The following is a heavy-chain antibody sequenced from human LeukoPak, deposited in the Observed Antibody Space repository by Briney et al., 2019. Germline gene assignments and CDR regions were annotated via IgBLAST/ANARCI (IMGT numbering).Heavy chain of an antibody. D-gene: IGHD5-18*01. CDR3: ARVEVGYSYGHDY. J-gene: IGHJ4*02. CDR2: IYYSGST. CDR1: GGSISSSSYY. Sequence: PSETLSLTCTVSGGSISSSSYYWGWIRQPPGKGLEWIGSIYYSGSTYYNPSLKSRVTISVDTSKNQFSLKLSSVTAADTAVYYCARVEVGYSYGHDYWGQGTLVTVSS. V-gene: IGHV4-39*07.